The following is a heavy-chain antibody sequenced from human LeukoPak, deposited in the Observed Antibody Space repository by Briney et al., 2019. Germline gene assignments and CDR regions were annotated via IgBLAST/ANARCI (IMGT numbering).Heavy chain of an antibody. CDR2: ISGRSDNT. CDR3: AKWGDYDVLTGYYVSDF. D-gene: IGHD3-9*01. CDR1: GFIFSNYA. Sequence: PGGSLRLSCAASGFIFSNYAMYWVRQAPGKGLGWVSAISGRSDNTYYADSVKGRFTLSRDSSKNTLYLQMNSLRADDTAVYYCAKWGDYDVLTGYYVSDFWGQGTLVTVSS. J-gene: IGHJ4*02. V-gene: IGHV3-23*01.